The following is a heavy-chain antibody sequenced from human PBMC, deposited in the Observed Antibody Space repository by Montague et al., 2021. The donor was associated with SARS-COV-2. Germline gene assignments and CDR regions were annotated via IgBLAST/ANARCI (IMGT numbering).Heavy chain of an antibody. CDR2: IYYSGST. CDR3: ARAGRVRLLEYGMDV. CDR1: GGSISSYY. Sequence: SGTLSLTCTVSGGSISSYYWSWIRQPPGKGLEWIGYIYYSGSTNYNPSLKSRVTISVDTSKKQFSLKLSSVTAADTAVYYCARAGRVRLLEYGMDVWGQGTTVTVSS. J-gene: IGHJ6*02. V-gene: IGHV4-59*01. D-gene: IGHD3-3*01.